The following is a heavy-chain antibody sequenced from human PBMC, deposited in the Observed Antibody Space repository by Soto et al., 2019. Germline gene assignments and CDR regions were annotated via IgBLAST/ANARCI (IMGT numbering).Heavy chain of an antibody. Sequence: TSETLSLTCTVSGGSISSYYWSWIRQPPGKGLEWIGYIYYSGSTNYNPSLKSRVTISVDTSKNQFSLKLSSVTAADTAVYYCARDRDRLGGGMDVWGQGTTVTVSS. CDR3: ARDRDRLGGGMDV. CDR2: IYYSGST. D-gene: IGHD3-16*01. V-gene: IGHV4-59*01. J-gene: IGHJ6*02. CDR1: GGSISSYY.